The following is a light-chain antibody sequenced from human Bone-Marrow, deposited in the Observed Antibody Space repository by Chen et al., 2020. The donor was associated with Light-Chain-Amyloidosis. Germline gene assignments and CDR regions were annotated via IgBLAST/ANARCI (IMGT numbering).Light chain of an antibody. J-gene: IGKJ4*01. V-gene: IGKV3-20*01. CDR3: QQYGTSPFT. CDR2: GSS. CDR1: QTISSNY. Sequence: EIVLTQSPGTLSLSPGEGANLSCRTSQTISSNYFTWYQQKFGQAPRLLIYGSSSRATGIPDRFTGSGSETDFTLTINRLEPEDFAMYYCQQYGTSPFTFGGGTKVEIK.